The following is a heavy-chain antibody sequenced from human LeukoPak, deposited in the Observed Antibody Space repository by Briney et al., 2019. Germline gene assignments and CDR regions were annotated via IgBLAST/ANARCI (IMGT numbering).Heavy chain of an antibody. CDR2: INHSGST. CDR1: GGSFSGYY. CDR3: ARAFDNSAYYLTY. J-gene: IGHJ4*02. V-gene: IGHV4-34*01. Sequence: PSETLSLTCAVYGGSFSGYYWSWIRQPPEKGLEWIGEINHSGSTNYNPSLKSRVTISVDTSKNQFSLNLTSVTAADTAVYYCARAFDNSAYYLTYWGQGTLVTVSS. D-gene: IGHD3-22*01.